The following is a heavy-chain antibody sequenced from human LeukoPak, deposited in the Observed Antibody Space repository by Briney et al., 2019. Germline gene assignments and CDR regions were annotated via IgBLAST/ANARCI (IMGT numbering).Heavy chain of an antibody. CDR3: ARDLRNDYGSGSSRFDS. D-gene: IGHD3-10*01. J-gene: IGHJ5*01. Sequence: ASVKVSCKASGYTFTGYYMHWVRQAPGQGLEWMGWINPNSGGTNYAQKFQGRVTMTRDTSISTAYMELSRLRSDDTAVYYCARDLRNDYGSGSSRFDSWGQGTLVTVSS. CDR2: INPNSGGT. V-gene: IGHV1-2*02. CDR1: GYTFTGYY.